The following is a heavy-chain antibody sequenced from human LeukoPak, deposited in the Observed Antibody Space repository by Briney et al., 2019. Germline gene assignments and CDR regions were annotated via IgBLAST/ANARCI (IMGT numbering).Heavy chain of an antibody. Sequence: GESLKISCKGSGYNFPNYWIGWVRQMPGKGLEWMGIFYPGDSDIKYSPSFEGHVTISGDQSISTSYLDWSSLKASDTAMYYCVRVAKATGADYWGQGTLVTVSS. CDR1: GYNFPNYW. CDR3: VRVAKATGADY. J-gene: IGHJ4*02. CDR2: FYPGDSDI. V-gene: IGHV5-51*01. D-gene: IGHD1-1*01.